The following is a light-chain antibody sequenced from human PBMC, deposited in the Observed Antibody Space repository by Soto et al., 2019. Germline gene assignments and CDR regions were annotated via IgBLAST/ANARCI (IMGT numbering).Light chain of an antibody. J-gene: IGLJ2*01. CDR3: SSYAGSNTVV. CDR1: SSDVGGYNY. V-gene: IGLV2-11*01. Sequence: QSALTQPRSVSGSPGQSVTISCTGTSSDVGGYNYVSWYQQHPGKAPKLMIYDVSKRPSGVPDRFSGSKSGNTASLTVSGLQADDDSDYYCSSYAGSNTVVFGEGTKLTVL. CDR2: DVS.